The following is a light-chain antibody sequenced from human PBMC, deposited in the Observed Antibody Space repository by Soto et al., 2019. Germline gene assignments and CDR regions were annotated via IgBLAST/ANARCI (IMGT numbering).Light chain of an antibody. CDR3: QQYGSSPWT. CDR2: GAS. V-gene: IGKV3-15*01. J-gene: IGKJ1*01. CDR1: QSVSSN. Sequence: EIVMTQSPATLSVSPGARATLSCRASQSVSSNLAWYQQKPGQAPRLLIYGASTRATGIPARFSGSGSGTEFTLTISSLQSEDFAVYYCQQYGSSPWTFGQGTKVDIK.